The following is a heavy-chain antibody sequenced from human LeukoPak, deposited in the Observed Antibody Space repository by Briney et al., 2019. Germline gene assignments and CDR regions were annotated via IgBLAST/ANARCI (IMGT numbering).Heavy chain of an antibody. V-gene: IGHV3-7*01. CDR3: ARGVYAFDI. Sequence: GSLRLSCAASGFTFSSYWMTWVRQVPGKGLEWVANIKQDGSEIYYVDSVKGRFTISRDNAKNSLFLLMNSLRAEDTAVYYCARGVYAFDIWGQGTMVTVSS. J-gene: IGHJ3*02. CDR1: GFTFSSYW. CDR2: IKQDGSEI. D-gene: IGHD3-3*01.